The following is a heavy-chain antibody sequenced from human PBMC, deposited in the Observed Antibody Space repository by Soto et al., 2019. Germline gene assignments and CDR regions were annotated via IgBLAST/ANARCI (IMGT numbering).Heavy chain of an antibody. J-gene: IGHJ4*02. CDR3: ARGRDYGSGNVVY. CDR2: IYYSGST. D-gene: IGHD3-10*01. Sequence: QVQLQESGPGLVKPSQTLSLTCTVSGGSISSGGYYWSWIRQHQGKGLEWIGYIYYSGSTYYNPSLKSRVTISVDTSKNQFSLKLSSVTAADTAVYYCARGRDYGSGNVVYWGQGTLVTVSS. CDR1: GGSISSGGYY. V-gene: IGHV4-31*03.